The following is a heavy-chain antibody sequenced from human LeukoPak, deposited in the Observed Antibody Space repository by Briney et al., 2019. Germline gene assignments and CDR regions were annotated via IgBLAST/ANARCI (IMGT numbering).Heavy chain of an antibody. CDR1: GFTFSSYS. D-gene: IGHD3-10*01. V-gene: IGHV3-21*01. CDR3: ARGGSVVFDY. CDR2: ISSSSSYI. Sequence: GGSLRLSCAASGFTFSSYSMNWVRQAPGKGLEWVSSISSSSSYIYYADSGRGRFTISRDNAKNSLYLQMNSLRAEDTAVYYCARGGSVVFDYWGQGTLVTVSS. J-gene: IGHJ4*02.